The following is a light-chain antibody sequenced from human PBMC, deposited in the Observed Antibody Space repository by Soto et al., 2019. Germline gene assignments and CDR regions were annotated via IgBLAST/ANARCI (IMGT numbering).Light chain of an antibody. CDR1: QSISSSY. V-gene: IGKV3-20*01. Sequence: EIVLTRSPGTLSLSPGERATPSCTASQSISSSYFAWYQQKPGQAPRLLVYGVSSRATDVPDRFSGSGSGTDFTLNISRLEPEDFAVYYCQQYTDSRTFGQGTKVDIK. CDR2: GVS. J-gene: IGKJ1*01. CDR3: QQYTDSRT.